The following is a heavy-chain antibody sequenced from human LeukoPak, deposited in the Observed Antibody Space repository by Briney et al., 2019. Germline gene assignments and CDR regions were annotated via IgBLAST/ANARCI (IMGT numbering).Heavy chain of an antibody. V-gene: IGHV4-39*01. D-gene: IGHD3-3*01. CDR3: ARVEGPPFGVVISYFDY. CDR1: GGSISSSSYD. Sequence: SETLSLTCTVSGGSISSSSYDWGWIRQPPGKGLEWIGSIYYSGSTYYNPSLKSRVTISVDTSKNQFSLKLSSVTAADTAVYYCARVEGPPFGVVISYFDYWGQGTLVTVSS. J-gene: IGHJ4*02. CDR2: IYYSGST.